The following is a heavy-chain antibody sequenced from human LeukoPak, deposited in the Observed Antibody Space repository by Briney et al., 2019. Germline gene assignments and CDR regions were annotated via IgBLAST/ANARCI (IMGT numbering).Heavy chain of an antibody. J-gene: IGHJ4*02. CDR3: ARGNQADDY. CDR2: INTGGSST. CDR1: GFTFSSYW. V-gene: IGHV3-74*01. Sequence: GGSLRLSCAASGFTFSSYWMHWVRQVPGKGLVWVSRINTGGSSTTYADSVKGRFTISRDNAKNTLYLQMNGLRAEDTAVYYCARGNQADDYWGQGTLVTVSS. D-gene: IGHD1-14*01.